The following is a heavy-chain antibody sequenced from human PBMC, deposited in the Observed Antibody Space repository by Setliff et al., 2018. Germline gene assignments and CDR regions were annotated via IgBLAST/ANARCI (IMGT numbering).Heavy chain of an antibody. Sequence: GGSLRLSCAASGFNFGNYAMTWVRQAPGKGLHWVSSISGSGGFIYAADTAKGRFTISRDNSKNTVFLQMNSLRVEDTAVYYCARDSGDCSSTSCYRFDYWGQGALVTVSS. J-gene: IGHJ4*02. CDR1: GFNFGNYA. CDR3: ARDSGDCSSTSCYRFDY. CDR2: ISGSGGFI. V-gene: IGHV3-23*01. D-gene: IGHD2-2*01.